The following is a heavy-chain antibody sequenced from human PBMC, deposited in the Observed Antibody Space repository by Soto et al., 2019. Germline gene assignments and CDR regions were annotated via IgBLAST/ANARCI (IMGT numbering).Heavy chain of an antibody. Sequence: QVQLQESGPGLVKPSQTLSLTCSISGASISSDDYYWSWFRQPPGKGLEWIGYISYSGSTYYNPSLKSRITISVDTSKTQFSLILSSVTAADTAVFYCAREVYNYYGMDVWGQGTTVTVSS. V-gene: IGHV4-30-4*01. CDR3: AREVYNYYGMDV. CDR1: GASISSDDYY. J-gene: IGHJ6*02. CDR2: ISYSGST.